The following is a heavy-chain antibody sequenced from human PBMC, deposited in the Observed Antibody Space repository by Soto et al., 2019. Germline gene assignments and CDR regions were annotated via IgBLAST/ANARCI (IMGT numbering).Heavy chain of an antibody. CDR2: VYYNETT. CDR3: ARRERYYGSPGWFDP. Sequence: NPSETLSLTCSVSGASINNFAYYWGWIRQPPGKGLEWIGTVYYNETTYYNPSLRSRVAISVDTAKNQFSLNLRSVTAADTAVYFCARRERYYGSPGWFDPWGQGTLVTVSS. D-gene: IGHD3-10*01. J-gene: IGHJ5*01. V-gene: IGHV4-39*01. CDR1: GASINNFAYY.